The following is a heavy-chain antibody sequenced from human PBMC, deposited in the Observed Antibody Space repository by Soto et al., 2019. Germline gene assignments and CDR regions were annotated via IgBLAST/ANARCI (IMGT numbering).Heavy chain of an antibody. CDR3: ARDPNPYSSSPRKLFDY. CDR1: GYTFTNYY. CDR2: INPSARSA. D-gene: IGHD6-6*01. V-gene: IGHV1-46*04. Sequence: GASVKVSCKASGYTFTNYYLHWVRQAPGQGLEWVGMINPSARSASYAQKLRGRLTMDRDTSTTTVYLQMNSLRAEDTAVYYCARDPNPYSSSPRKLFDYWGQGTLVTVSS. J-gene: IGHJ4*02.